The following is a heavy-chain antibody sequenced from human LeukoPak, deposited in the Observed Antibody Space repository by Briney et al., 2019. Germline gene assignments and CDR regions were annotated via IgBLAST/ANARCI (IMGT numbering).Heavy chain of an antibody. CDR3: ARAKKQDYDILTED. D-gene: IGHD3-9*01. CDR2: IYHSGST. J-gene: IGHJ4*02. Sequence: PSETLSLTCAVSGGSISSSNWWSWVRQPPEKGLEWIGEIYHSGSTNYNPSLKSRVTISVDTSKNQFSLKLSSVTAADTAVYYCARAKKQDYDILTEDWGQGTLVTVSS. CDR1: GGSISSSNW. V-gene: IGHV4-4*02.